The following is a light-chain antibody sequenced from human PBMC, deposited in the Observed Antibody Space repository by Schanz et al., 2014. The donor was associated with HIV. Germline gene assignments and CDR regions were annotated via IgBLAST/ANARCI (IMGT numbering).Light chain of an antibody. CDR3: QQSFSTPLT. Sequence: DIQLPPSPSSLSASVGARVTITCRASQSISSYLNWYQQKPGKAPKLLIYAASSLQSGVPSRFSGSGSGTDFTLTIDSLQLEDFALYYCQQSFSTPLTFGGGTKVEIK. J-gene: IGKJ4*01. CDR1: QSISSY. V-gene: IGKV1-39*01. CDR2: AAS.